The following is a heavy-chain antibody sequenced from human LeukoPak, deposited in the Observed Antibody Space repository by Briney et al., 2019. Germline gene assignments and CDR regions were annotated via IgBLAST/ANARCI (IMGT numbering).Heavy chain of an antibody. Sequence: PGGSLRLSCAASGFTVSSNYMSWVRQAPGKGLEWVSVIYSGGSTYYADSVKGRFTISRDNSKNTLYLQMGSLRAEDMAVYYCARAQNPWTYYYDSRAPDAFDIWGQGTMVTVSS. CDR1: GFTVSSNY. CDR2: IYSGGST. V-gene: IGHV3-66*01. J-gene: IGHJ3*02. CDR3: ARAQNPWTYYYDSRAPDAFDI. D-gene: IGHD3-22*01.